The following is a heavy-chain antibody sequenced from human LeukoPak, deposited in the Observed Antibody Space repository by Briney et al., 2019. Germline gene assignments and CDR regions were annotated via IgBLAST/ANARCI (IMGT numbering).Heavy chain of an antibody. D-gene: IGHD4-17*01. J-gene: IGHJ4*02. Sequence: GGSLRLSCAGSGFSFSSYAMSWVCQAPGKGLEWVSAISGSGGSTYYADSVKGRFTISRDNSKNTLYLQMNSLRAEDTAVYYCAKDLSTARRPTFFDYWGQGTLVTVSS. CDR1: GFSFSSYA. V-gene: IGHV3-23*01. CDR2: ISGSGGST. CDR3: AKDLSTARRPTFFDY.